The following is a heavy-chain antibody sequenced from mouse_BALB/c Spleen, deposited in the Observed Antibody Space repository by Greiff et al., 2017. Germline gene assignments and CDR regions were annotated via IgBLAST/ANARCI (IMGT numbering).Heavy chain of an antibody. V-gene: IGHV4-1*02. CDR1: GFDFSRYW. Sequence: EVQGVESGGGLVQPGGSLKLSCAASGFDFSRYWMSWVRQAPGKGLEWIGEINPDSSTINYTPSLKDKFIISRDNAKNTLYLQMSKVRSEDTALYYCARPTTVVDSWFAYWGQGTLVTVSA. J-gene: IGHJ3*01. D-gene: IGHD1-1*01. CDR2: INPDSSTI. CDR3: ARPTTVVDSWFAY.